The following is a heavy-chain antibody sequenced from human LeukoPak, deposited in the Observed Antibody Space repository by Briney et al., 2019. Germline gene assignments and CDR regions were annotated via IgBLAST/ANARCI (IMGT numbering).Heavy chain of an antibody. CDR1: GYTFTSYG. CDR3: ARDSYLRYFDWLAGGGVNNWFDP. D-gene: IGHD3-9*01. CDR2: ISAYNGNT. J-gene: IGHJ5*02. V-gene: IGHV1-18*01. Sequence: ASVKVSCKASGYTFTSYGISWVRQAPGQGLEWMGWISAYNGNTNYAQKLQGRVTMTTDTSTSTAYMELRSLRSDDTAVYYCARDSYLRYFDWLAGGGVNNWFDPWGQGTLVTVSS.